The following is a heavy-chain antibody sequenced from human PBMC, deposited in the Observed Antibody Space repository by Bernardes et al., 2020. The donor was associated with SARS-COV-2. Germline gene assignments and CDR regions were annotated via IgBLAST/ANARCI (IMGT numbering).Heavy chain of an antibody. Sequence: GGSLRLSCAASGFTFSGSTMHWVRQASGKGLEWIGRVRNKANSYATAYAAPVKGRFTVSRDDSTNTAYLQMNSLKTEDTAVYYCTRWAVGATDYFDYWGQGTLVTVS. CDR1: GFTFSGST. CDR2: VRNKANSYAT. D-gene: IGHD1-26*01. J-gene: IGHJ4*02. CDR3: TRWAVGATDYFDY. V-gene: IGHV3-73*01.